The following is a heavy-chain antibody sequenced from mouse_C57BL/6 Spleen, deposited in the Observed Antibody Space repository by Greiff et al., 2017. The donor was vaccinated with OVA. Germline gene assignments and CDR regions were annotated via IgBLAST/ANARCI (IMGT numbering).Heavy chain of an antibody. CDR3: ASEGFGGYFDY. J-gene: IGHJ2*01. Sequence: VQLQQSGPELVKPGASVKMSCKASGYTFTDYNMHWVKQSHGKSLEWIGYINPNNGGTSYNQKFKGKATLTVNKSSSTAYMELRSLTSEDSAVYYCASEGFGGYFDYWGQGTTLTVSS. CDR2: INPNNGGT. CDR1: GYTFTDYN. V-gene: IGHV1-22*01.